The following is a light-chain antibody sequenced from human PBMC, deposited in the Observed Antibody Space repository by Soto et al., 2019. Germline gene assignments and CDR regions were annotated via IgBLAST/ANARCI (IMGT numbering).Light chain of an antibody. Sequence: DIQMTQSPSSLSASVGDRVTITCRASQTISSYLNWYQQKPGKAPKLLIYAASSLQSGVPSRFSGSGSGTDFTLTISSLQPEDFATNYCQQSHSIPYTFGQGTNLEIK. V-gene: IGKV1-39*01. CDR2: AAS. J-gene: IGKJ2*01. CDR3: QQSHSIPYT. CDR1: QTISSY.